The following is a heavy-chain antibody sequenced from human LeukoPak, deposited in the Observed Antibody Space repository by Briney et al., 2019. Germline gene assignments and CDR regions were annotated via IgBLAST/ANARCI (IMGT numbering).Heavy chain of an antibody. V-gene: IGHV3-48*01. CDR2: ISSSSSTI. D-gene: IGHD2-15*01. J-gene: IGHJ4*02. Sequence: PGGSLRLSCAASGFPFSSYSMNWVRQAPGKGLEWVSYISSSSSTIYYADSVKGRFTISRDNAKNSLYLQMNSLRAEDTAVYYCARDRCSGGSCYLDYWGQGTLVTVSS. CDR1: GFPFSSYS. CDR3: ARDRCSGGSCYLDY.